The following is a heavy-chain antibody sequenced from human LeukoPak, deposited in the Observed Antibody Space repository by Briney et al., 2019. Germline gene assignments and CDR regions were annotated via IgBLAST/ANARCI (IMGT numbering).Heavy chain of an antibody. CDR3: ARSKASIVVVPAAIDY. D-gene: IGHD2-2*01. Sequence: GASVKVSCKASGYTFTGYYMHWVRQAPEQGLEWMGWINPNSGGTNYAQKFQGRVTMTRDTSISTAYMELSRLRSDDTAVYYCARSKASIVVVPAAIDYWGQGTLVTVSS. CDR1: GYTFTGYY. J-gene: IGHJ4*02. CDR2: INPNSGGT. V-gene: IGHV1-2*02.